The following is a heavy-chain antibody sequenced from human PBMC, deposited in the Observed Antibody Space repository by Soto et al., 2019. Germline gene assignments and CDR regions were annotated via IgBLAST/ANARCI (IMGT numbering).Heavy chain of an antibody. J-gene: IGHJ3*02. D-gene: IGHD1-1*01. CDR1: GYTFTGYF. V-gene: IGHV1-3*01. CDR2: INAGNGNT. Sequence: ASVKVSCKASGYTFTGYFMHLVRQAPGQRLEWMGWINAGNGNTKYSQKFQGRVTITRDTSASTAYMELSSLRSEDTAVYYCARSRTNWNDHAFDIWGQGTMVTVSS. CDR3: ARSRTNWNDHAFDI.